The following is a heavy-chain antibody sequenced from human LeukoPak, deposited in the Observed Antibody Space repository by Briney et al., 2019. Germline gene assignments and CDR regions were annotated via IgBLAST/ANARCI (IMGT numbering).Heavy chain of an antibody. J-gene: IGHJ6*02. D-gene: IGHD5-12*01. CDR2: ISSSSSYI. CDR3: ARGNIVATIIHLGYSLGYGMDV. V-gene: IGHV3-21*01. CDR1: GFTFSNFA. Sequence: GGSLRLSCVASGFTFSNFAMNWVRQAPGKGLEWVSSISSSSSYIYYADSVKGRFTISRDNAKNTLYLQMNSLRAEDTAVYYCARGNIVATIIHLGYSLGYGMDVWGQGTTVTVSS.